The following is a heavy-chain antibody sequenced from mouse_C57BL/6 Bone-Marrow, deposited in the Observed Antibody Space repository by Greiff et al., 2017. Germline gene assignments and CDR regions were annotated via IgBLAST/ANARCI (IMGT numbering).Heavy chain of an antibody. V-gene: IGHV5-4*01. Sequence: EVKLVESGGGLVKPGGSLKLSCAASGFTFSSYAMSWVRQTPEKRLEWVATISDGGSYTYYPDNVKGRFTISRDNAKNNLYLQMSHLKSEDTAMYYCARDVFAYWGQGTLVTVSA. CDR1: GFTFSSYA. CDR3: ARDVFAY. J-gene: IGHJ3*01. CDR2: ISDGGSYT.